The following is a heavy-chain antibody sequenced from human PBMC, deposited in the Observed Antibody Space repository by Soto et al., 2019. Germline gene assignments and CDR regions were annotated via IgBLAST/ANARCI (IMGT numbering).Heavy chain of an antibody. J-gene: IGHJ6*02. Sequence: ASVKVSCKASGYTFTSYAMHWVRQAPGQRLEWMGWINAGNGNTKYSQKFQGRVTITRDTSASTAYMELSSLRSEDTAVYYCARVRGSGGPGGYYYYYGMDVWGQGTTVTVSS. CDR3: ARVRGSGGPGGYYYYYGMDV. CDR2: INAGNGNT. V-gene: IGHV1-3*01. D-gene: IGHD3-10*01. CDR1: GYTFTSYA.